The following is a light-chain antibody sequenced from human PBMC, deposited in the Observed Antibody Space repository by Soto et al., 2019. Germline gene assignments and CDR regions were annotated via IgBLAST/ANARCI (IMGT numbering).Light chain of an antibody. CDR3: QQGYSNPWT. CDR2: AAS. Sequence: DIQMTQSPSSLSASLGDRVTITCRASQTISTYLHWYQQKPGKAPKLLIYAASNLESGVPSRFSGSGCVTDFSLALNCRQLEDFTTYCCQQGYSNPWTFGQGTKVEIK. J-gene: IGKJ1*01. CDR1: QTISTY. V-gene: IGKV1-39*01.